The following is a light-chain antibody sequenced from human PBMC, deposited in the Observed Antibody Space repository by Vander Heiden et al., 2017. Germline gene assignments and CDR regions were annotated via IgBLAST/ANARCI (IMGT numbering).Light chain of an antibody. J-gene: IGLJ3*02. CDR2: LDH. CDR1: SSNSGSHT. CDR3: AGRDDNLRAVV. Sequence: QSVFTQPPSASGTPAQRVSISCSGRSSNSGSHTVNWYQQDPGAAPKLRIYLDHQRPSGVADRFSGSKSVTSASLAISGLQYEDEADYYCAGRDDNLRAVVFGGGTKLTVL. V-gene: IGLV1-44*01.